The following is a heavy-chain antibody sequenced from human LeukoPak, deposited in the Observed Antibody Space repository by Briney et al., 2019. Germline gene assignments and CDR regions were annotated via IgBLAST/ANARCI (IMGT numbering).Heavy chain of an antibody. V-gene: IGHV4-59*01. J-gene: IGHJ5*02. CDR1: GGSISSYY. CDR2: IYYSVST. CDR3: ARGGYDILTGYNWFDP. Sequence: SETLSLTCTVSGGSISSYYWSWIRQPPGKGLEWIGYIYYSVSTNYNPSLKSRVTISVDTSKNQFSLKLSSVTAADTAVYYCARGGYDILTGYNWFDPWGQGTLVTVSS. D-gene: IGHD3-9*01.